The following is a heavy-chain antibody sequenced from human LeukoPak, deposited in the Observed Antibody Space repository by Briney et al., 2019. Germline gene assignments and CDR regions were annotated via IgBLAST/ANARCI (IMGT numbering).Heavy chain of an antibody. Sequence: GXSLRLSCAASGFTFSSYSMNWVRQAPGKGLEWVSSISSSSSYIYYADSVKGRFTISRDNAKNSLYLQMNSLRAEDTAVYYCARDSLATVTNFDYWGQGTLVTVSS. CDR1: GFTFSSYS. CDR3: ARDSLATVTNFDY. CDR2: ISSSSSYI. J-gene: IGHJ4*02. D-gene: IGHD4-17*01. V-gene: IGHV3-21*01.